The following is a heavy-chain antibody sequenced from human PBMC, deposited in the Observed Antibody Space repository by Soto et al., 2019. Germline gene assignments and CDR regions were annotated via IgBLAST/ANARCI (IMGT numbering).Heavy chain of an antibody. Sequence: QVHLVESGGGGVQPGRSKRLSCVVSGFTFNDYAIHWVRQAPGKGLEWVAVISFDGNNKFYADSVKGRFTISRDRSKTTGYLQMNNLRAEDTAVYYCARDHWDWSGGGCHPPQLNLFAMDVWGQGTTVPVSS. V-gene: IGHV3-30*03. CDR3: ARDHWDWSGGGCHPPQLNLFAMDV. CDR2: ISFDGNNK. CDR1: GFTFNDYA. D-gene: IGHD2-15*01. J-gene: IGHJ6*02.